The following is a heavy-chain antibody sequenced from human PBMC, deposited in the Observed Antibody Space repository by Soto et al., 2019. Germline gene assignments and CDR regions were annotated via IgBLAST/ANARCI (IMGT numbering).Heavy chain of an antibody. V-gene: IGHV4-30-2*01. CDR2: IYDSGST. D-gene: IGHD6-6*01. J-gene: IGHJ6*02. CDR3: ARGSSSYYDYGMDV. CDR1: GDSISRGGYS. Sequence: QLQLQESGSGLVRPSQTLSLTCAVSGDSISRGGYSWTWIRQPPGKALEWIGNIYDSGSTSYNPPLKSRVTMSVDTSKNQFSLRLTSVTAADTAVYFCARGSSSYYDYGMDVWGQGTTVTVSS.